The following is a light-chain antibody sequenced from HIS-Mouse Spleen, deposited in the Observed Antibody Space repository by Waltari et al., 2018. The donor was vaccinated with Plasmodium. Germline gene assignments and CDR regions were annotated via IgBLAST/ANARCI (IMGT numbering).Light chain of an antibody. CDR3: YSTDSSGNHRV. J-gene: IGLJ3*02. V-gene: IGLV3-10*01. CDR1: ALQKKY. CDR2: EEL. Sequence: SYELTQPPSVSVSPGQTDRITCSGDALQKKYAYWYQQKSGQAPVLVIYEELKLPSGIPERFSGSSSGTMATLTISGAQVEDEADYYCYSTDSSGNHRVFGGGTKLTVL.